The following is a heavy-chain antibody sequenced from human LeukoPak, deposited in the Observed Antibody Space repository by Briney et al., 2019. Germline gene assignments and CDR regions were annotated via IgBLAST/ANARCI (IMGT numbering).Heavy chain of an antibody. CDR2: INHSGST. Sequence: ASETLSLTCAVYGGSFSGYYWSWIRQPPGKGLEWIGEINHSGSTNYNPSLKSRVTISVDTSKNQFSLKLSSVTAADTAVYYCARGLAARVDYWGQGTLVTVSS. J-gene: IGHJ4*02. CDR1: GGSFSGYY. D-gene: IGHD6-6*01. V-gene: IGHV4-34*01. CDR3: ARGLAARVDY.